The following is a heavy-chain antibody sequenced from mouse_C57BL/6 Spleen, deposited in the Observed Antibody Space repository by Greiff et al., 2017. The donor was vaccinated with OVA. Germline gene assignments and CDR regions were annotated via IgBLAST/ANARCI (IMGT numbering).Heavy chain of an antibody. CDR2: IDPSDSYT. V-gene: IGHV1-69*01. CDR3: ARVQDGSSPYYAMDY. J-gene: IGHJ4*01. CDR1: GYTFTSYW. D-gene: IGHD1-1*01. Sequence: QVQLQQPGAELVMPGASVKLSCKASGYTFTSYWMHWVKQRPGQGLEWIGEIDPSDSYTNYNQKFKGKSTLTVDKSSSTAYMQLSSLTSEDSAVYYGARVQDGSSPYYAMDYWGQGTSVTVSS.